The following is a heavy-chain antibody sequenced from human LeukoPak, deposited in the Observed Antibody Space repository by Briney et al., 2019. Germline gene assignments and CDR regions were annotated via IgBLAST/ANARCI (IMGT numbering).Heavy chain of an antibody. V-gene: IGHV3-33*01. CDR1: GFTFSTSG. Sequence: GRSLRLSCAASGFTFSTSGMHWVRQAPGKGLEWVAVIWFDGSNKHYADSVKGRFSISRDNSKNTLYLQMNSLRAEDTAVYYCARDGGGDYVALYYFDYWGQGTLVTVSS. D-gene: IGHD4-17*01. CDR3: ARDGGGDYVALYYFDY. J-gene: IGHJ4*02. CDR2: IWFDGSNK.